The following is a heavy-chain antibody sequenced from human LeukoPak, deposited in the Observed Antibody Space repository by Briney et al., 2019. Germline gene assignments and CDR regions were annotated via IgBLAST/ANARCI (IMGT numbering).Heavy chain of an antibody. CDR3: ARAQGTWELRHGMDV. D-gene: IGHD1-26*01. CDR1: GFTFSSYA. Sequence: GGSLRLSCAASGFTFSSYAMSWVRQAPGKGLEWVSAISGSGGSTYYADSVKGRFTISRDNSKNTLYLQMNSLRAEDTAVYYCARAQGTWELRHGMDVWGQGTTVTVSS. V-gene: IGHV3-23*01. CDR2: ISGSGGST. J-gene: IGHJ6*02.